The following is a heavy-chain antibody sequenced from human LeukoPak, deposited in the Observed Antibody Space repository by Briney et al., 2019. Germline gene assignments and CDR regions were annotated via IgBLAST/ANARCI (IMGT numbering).Heavy chain of an antibody. Sequence: PGGSLRLSCAASGFTFSDYYMSWIRPAPGKGLEWVSYISSSSSTIYYADSVKGRFTISRDNAKNSLYLQMNSLRAEDTAVYYCARDADYYDSSGYYLPGDYYGMDVWGQGTTVTVSS. D-gene: IGHD3-22*01. J-gene: IGHJ6*02. CDR1: GFTFSDYY. V-gene: IGHV3-11*04. CDR2: ISSSSSTI. CDR3: ARDADYYDSSGYYLPGDYYGMDV.